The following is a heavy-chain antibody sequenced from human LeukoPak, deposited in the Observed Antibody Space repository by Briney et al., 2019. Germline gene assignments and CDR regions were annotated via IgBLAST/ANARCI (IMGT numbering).Heavy chain of an antibody. CDR1: GFTLSGSA. CDR3: SISIVGAFALDN. Sequence: GGSLRLSCAASGFTLSGSAIHWVRQASGKGPEWVGRIRSKANTYATAYAASVNGRFTISRDDSKNTAYLQMNSLTTGDTAVYYCSISIVGAFALDNWGQGTLVTVSS. J-gene: IGHJ4*02. V-gene: IGHV3-73*01. CDR2: IRSKANTYAT. D-gene: IGHD1-26*01.